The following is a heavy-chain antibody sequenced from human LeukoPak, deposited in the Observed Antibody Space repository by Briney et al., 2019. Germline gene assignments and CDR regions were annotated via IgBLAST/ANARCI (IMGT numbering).Heavy chain of an antibody. D-gene: IGHD3-9*01. Sequence: SETLSLTCAVYGGSFSGYYWSWIRQPPGKGLEWIGEINHSGSTNYNPSLKSRVTISVDTSKNQFSLKLSSVTAADTAVYYCARRPVYYDILTGYQNNWFDPWGQGTLVTVSS. CDR3: ARRPVYYDILTGYQNNWFDP. V-gene: IGHV4-34*01. CDR2: INHSGST. CDR1: GGSFSGYY. J-gene: IGHJ5*02.